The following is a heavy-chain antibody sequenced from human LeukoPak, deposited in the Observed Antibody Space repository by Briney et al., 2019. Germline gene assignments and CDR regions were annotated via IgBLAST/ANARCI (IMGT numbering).Heavy chain of an antibody. V-gene: IGHV3-30-3*01. Sequence: GGSLRLSCAASGFTFSSYAMHRVRQAPGKGLEWVAVISYDGSNKYYADSVKGRFTISRDNSKNTLFLQMNSLRGEDTAVYYCARDRTRDGYNQGRVFDYWGQGTLVTVSS. CDR2: ISYDGSNK. CDR3: ARDRTRDGYNQGRVFDY. J-gene: IGHJ4*02. CDR1: GFTFSSYA. D-gene: IGHD5-24*01.